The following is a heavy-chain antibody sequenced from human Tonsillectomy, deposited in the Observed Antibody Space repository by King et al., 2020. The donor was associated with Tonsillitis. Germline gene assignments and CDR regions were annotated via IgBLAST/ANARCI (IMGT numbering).Heavy chain of an antibody. CDR3: ASSGVITIFYNWFDP. CDR2: INHSGST. CDR1: GGSFSGYY. J-gene: IGHJ5*02. Sequence: VQLQQWGAGLLKPSETLSLTCAVSGGSFSGYYWSWIRQPPGKGLEWIGEINHSGSTNYNPSLKSRVTISVDTSKNQFSLKLSSVTAADTAVYYCASSGVITIFYNWFDPWGQGTLVTVSS. V-gene: IGHV4-34*01. D-gene: IGHD3-9*01.